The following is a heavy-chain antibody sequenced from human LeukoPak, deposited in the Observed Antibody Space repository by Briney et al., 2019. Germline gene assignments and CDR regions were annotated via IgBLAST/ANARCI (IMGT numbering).Heavy chain of an antibody. V-gene: IGHV1-18*01. J-gene: IGHJ4*02. CDR3: ARGYGDYLFDY. CDR2: ISVHNGNT. CDR1: GYTFTNYG. D-gene: IGHD4-17*01. Sequence: ASVKVSCKASGYTFTNYGISWVRQAPGQGLEWMGWISVHNGNTNYAQRLQGRVTMTTDTSTSTAYMELRSLRSDDTAMYYCARGYGDYLFDYWGQGTLVTVSS.